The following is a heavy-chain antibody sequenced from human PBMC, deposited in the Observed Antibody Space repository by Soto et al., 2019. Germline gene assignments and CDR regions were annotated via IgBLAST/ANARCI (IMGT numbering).Heavy chain of an antibody. V-gene: IGHV5-51*01. CDR2: IFSSDSSA. J-gene: IGHJ4*02. Sequence: GESLKISCKASGFTFSSYSLGWVRHMPGKGLQWMGNIFSSDSSAKYSPSFVGQVTISVDRSINTAYLQWISLKASDTAIYYCGTGRGSSWFDYWGPGTLVTVSS. D-gene: IGHD2-2*01. CDR1: GFTFSSYS. CDR3: GTGRGSSWFDY.